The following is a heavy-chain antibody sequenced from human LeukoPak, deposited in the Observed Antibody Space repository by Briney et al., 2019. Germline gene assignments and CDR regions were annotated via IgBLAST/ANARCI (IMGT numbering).Heavy chain of an antibody. J-gene: IGHJ4*02. CDR3: ARGGVDYYGSGTYYLMYYFDY. Sequence: GGSLRLSCAASGFTFSSYAMSWVRQAPGKGLEWVSAISGSGGSTYYADSVKGRFTISRDNSKNTLYLQMNSLRAEDTAVYYCARGGVDYYGSGTYYLMYYFDYWGQGALVTVSS. V-gene: IGHV3-23*01. D-gene: IGHD3-10*01. CDR1: GFTFSSYA. CDR2: ISGSGGST.